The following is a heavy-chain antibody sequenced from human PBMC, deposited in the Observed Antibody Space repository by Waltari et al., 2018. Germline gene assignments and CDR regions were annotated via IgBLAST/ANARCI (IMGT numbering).Heavy chain of an antibody. V-gene: IGHV3-9*01. CDR2: INYNGDSV. Sequence: EVQLVESGGGLVQPGRHLRPSWAASGFTLYDYAMHWVRQAPGKGLEWVSTINYNGDSVHYADSVKGRFTISRDNAKNSLYLQMNSLRPEDTALYYCVKETGYYYFDYWGRGTLVTVSS. J-gene: IGHJ4*02. CDR3: VKETGYYYFDY. D-gene: IGHD3-9*01. CDR1: GFTLYDYA.